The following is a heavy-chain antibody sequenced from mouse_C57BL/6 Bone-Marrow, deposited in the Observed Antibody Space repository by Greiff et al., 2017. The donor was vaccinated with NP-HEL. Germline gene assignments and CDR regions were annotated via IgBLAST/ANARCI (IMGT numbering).Heavy chain of an antibody. D-gene: IGHD2-2*01. J-gene: IGHJ3*01. Sequence: EVQLVESGGGLVKPGGSLKLSCAASGFTFSSYAMSWVRQTPEKRLAWVATISDGGSYTYYPDNVKGRFTISRDNAKNNLYLQMSHLKSEDTAMYYCARDGYGYDEFAYWGQGTLVTVSA. V-gene: IGHV5-4*01. CDR3: ARDGYGYDEFAY. CDR1: GFTFSSYA. CDR2: ISDGGSYT.